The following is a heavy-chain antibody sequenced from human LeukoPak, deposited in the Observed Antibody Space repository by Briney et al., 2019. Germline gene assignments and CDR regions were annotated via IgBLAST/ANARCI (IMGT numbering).Heavy chain of an antibody. CDR1: GFTFSSYG. Sequence: GSLRLSCAASGFTFSSYGMHWVRQAPGKGLEWVAVIWYDGSNKYYADSVKGRFTISRDNSKNTLYLQMNSLRAEDTAVYYCARASNMAGIVDYWGQGTLVTVSS. CDR3: ARASNMAGIVDY. D-gene: IGHD6-19*01. CDR2: IWYDGSNK. J-gene: IGHJ4*02. V-gene: IGHV3-33*01.